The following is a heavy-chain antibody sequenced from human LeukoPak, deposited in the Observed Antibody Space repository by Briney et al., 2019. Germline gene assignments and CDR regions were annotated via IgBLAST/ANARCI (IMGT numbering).Heavy chain of an antibody. J-gene: IGHJ5*02. Sequence: ASVKVSCKGSGFTFTDYYINWVRQAPGQGLEWMGWINPNSGGTNYAQKFQGRVTMTTDTSMSTAYMELSRLTSDDTAVYYCARAGGRSWFDPWGQGTLVTVSS. CDR1: GFTFTDYY. CDR3: ARAGGRSWFDP. CDR2: INPNSGGT. V-gene: IGHV1-2*02.